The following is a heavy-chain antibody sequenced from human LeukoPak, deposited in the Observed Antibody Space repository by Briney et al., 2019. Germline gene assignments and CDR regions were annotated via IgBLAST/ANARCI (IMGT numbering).Heavy chain of an antibody. V-gene: IGHV1-46*01. CDR3: ARGQLGPTSAPFDS. Sequence: ASVKVSCKTSGYTFIDYYLHWVRQAPGQSFEYMGIINPAGGSTSYHPKFQDRVTMTREASTTTIYMELRSLTFEGTAVYYCARGQLGPTSAPFDSWGQGTLVTVSS. D-gene: IGHD1-26*01. CDR2: INPAGGST. J-gene: IGHJ4*02. CDR1: GYTFIDYY.